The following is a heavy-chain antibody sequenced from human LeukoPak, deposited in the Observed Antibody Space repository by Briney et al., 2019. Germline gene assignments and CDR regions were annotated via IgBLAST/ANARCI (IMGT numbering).Heavy chain of an antibody. CDR2: INPNSGGT. D-gene: IGHD2-15*01. CDR3: ASSLCSGGCCHPNLDAFDI. V-gene: IGHV1-2*02. Sequence: GASVKVSCKASGYTFSGYYMHWVRQAPGQGLEWMGWINPNSGGTNYAQKFQGRVTMTRDTPISTAYMELSRLRSDDTAVYYCASSLCSGGCCHPNLDAFDIWGQGTMVTVSS. CDR1: GYTFSGYY. J-gene: IGHJ3*02.